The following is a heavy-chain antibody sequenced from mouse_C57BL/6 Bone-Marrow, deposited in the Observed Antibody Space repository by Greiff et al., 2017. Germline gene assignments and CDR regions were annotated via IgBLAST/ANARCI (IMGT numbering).Heavy chain of an antibody. V-gene: IGHV5-4*03. Sequence: EVKLMESGGGLVQPGGSLKLSCAASGFTFSSYAMSWVRQTPEKRLEWVATISDGGSYTYYPDNVKGRFTISRDNAKHNLYLQMSHLKSEDTAMYYCARLLWCDYWGQGTTLTVSS. J-gene: IGHJ2*01. CDR1: GFTFSSYA. CDR2: ISDGGSYT. CDR3: ARLLWCDY. D-gene: IGHD1-1*02.